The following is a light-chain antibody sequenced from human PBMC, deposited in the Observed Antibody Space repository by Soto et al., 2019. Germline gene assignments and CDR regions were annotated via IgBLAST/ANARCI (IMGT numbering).Light chain of an antibody. V-gene: IGKV3-20*01. J-gene: IGKJ1*01. CDR1: QTVRNNY. Sequence: FVFTHSPGTLSFSPGQRSTLSCRSSQTVRNNYLAWYQQKPGQAPRLLIYDASSRATGIPDRFSGGGSGTDFTLTISRLEPEDFAVYHCQHYGDSLTWTFGQGTKVDTK. CDR3: QHYGDSLTWT. CDR2: DAS.